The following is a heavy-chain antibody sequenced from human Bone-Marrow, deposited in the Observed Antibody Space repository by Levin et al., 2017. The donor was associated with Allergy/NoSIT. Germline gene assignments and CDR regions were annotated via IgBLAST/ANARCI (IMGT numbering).Heavy chain of an antibody. CDR3: ARWASGIYCSSTSCSLGGFDP. CDR1: GYSFSTYW. J-gene: IGHJ5*02. D-gene: IGHD2-2*01. Sequence: RGESLKISCKGSGYSFSTYWIGWVRQMPGKGLEWMGIIYPVDSDTRYSPSFQGQVTISADKSISTAYLQWSSLKASDTAIYYCARWASGIYCSSTSCSLGGFDPWGQGTLVTVSS. V-gene: IGHV5-51*01. CDR2: IYPVDSDT.